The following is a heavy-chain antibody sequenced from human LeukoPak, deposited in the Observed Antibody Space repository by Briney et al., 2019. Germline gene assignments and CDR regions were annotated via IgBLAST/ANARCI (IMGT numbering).Heavy chain of an antibody. V-gene: IGHV4-61*01. CDR3: ARVSYYYDSSGSRGAFDI. Sequence: SETLSLTCTVSGGSVSSGSYYWSWIRQPPGKGLEWIGYIYYSGSTNYNPSLKSRVTISVDTSKNQFSLKLSSVTAAGTAVYYCARVSYYYDSSGSRGAFDIWGQGTMVTVSS. D-gene: IGHD3-22*01. CDR2: IYYSGST. J-gene: IGHJ3*02. CDR1: GGSVSSGSYY.